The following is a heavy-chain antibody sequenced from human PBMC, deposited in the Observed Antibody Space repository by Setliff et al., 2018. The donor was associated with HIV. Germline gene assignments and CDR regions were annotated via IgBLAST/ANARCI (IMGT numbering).Heavy chain of an antibody. D-gene: IGHD3-16*02. J-gene: IGHJ4*02. V-gene: IGHV4-59*08. Sequence: SETLSLTCAVYGGSFPAYYWNWIRQPPGKGLELIGYIYYSGITNYNPSLKSRVTISVDTSKNQFSLKLSSVTAADTAVYYCASGRVRQSRKFGGVIVLPPFDYWGQGTLVTVSS. CDR3: ASGRVRQSRKFGGVIVLPPFDY. CDR2: IYYSGIT. CDR1: GGSFPAYY.